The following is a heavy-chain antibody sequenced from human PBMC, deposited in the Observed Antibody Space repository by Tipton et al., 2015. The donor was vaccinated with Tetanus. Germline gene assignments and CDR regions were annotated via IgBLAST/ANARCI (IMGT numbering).Heavy chain of an antibody. Sequence: TLSLTCTVSGGSITNYYWNWIRQSPGKRLEWLGNIYYTGDTNYNPSLKSRVTISMARSENQISLKMTSVTAADTAVYYCAGVTAQRTELYFEHWGQGTQVTVSS. V-gene: IGHV4-59*01. CDR1: GGSITNYY. J-gene: IGHJ1*01. D-gene: IGHD2-8*02. CDR3: AGVTAQRTELYFEH. CDR2: IYYTGDT.